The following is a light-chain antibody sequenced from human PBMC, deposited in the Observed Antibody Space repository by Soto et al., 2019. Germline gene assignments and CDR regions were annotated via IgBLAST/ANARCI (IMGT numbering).Light chain of an antibody. V-gene: IGKV3-15*01. CDR3: QQYNNWPPWT. CDR1: QSVSSN. J-gene: IGKJ1*01. Sequence: ITQTTATLSVSPGERATLSCRASQSVSSNLAWYKQKPGQAPRLLIYGASTRATGIPARFSGSGSGTEFTFTISSLQSEDFAVYYCQQYNNWPPWTFGQGTKVDIK. CDR2: GAS.